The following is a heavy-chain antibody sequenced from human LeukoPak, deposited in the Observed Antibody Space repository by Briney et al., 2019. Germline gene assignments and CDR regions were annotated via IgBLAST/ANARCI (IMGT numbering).Heavy chain of an antibody. J-gene: IGHJ4*02. V-gene: IGHV3-23*01. CDR1: GFTFSSYA. Sequence: PGGSLRLSCAASGFTFSSYAMSWVRQTPGKGLEWVSSISGSGGGTDYADSVKGRFTISRDNSKNTLYLQMNSLRAGDTAVYYCAKAGIRFGELLSHFDYWGQGALVTVSS. CDR3: AKAGIRFGELLSHFDY. CDR2: ISGSGGGT. D-gene: IGHD3-10*01.